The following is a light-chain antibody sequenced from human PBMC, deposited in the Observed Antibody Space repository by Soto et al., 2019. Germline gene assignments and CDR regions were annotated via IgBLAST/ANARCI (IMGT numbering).Light chain of an antibody. Sequence: QSVLTQPPSASGSPGQSVAISCTGTSSDVGGYNYVSWYQQHPGKAPKLMIYEVNKRPSGVPDRFSGSKSGTTASLSVSGLQAEDEADYYCSSYAGSSNVFGTGTTVTV. CDR3: SSYAGSSNV. CDR2: EVN. CDR1: SSDVGGYNY. V-gene: IGLV2-8*01. J-gene: IGLJ1*01.